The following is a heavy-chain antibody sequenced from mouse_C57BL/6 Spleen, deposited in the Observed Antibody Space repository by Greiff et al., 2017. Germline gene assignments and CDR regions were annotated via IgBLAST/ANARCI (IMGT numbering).Heavy chain of an antibody. D-gene: IGHD2-4*01. CDR3: ARNGDYDGDYYAMDY. J-gene: IGHJ4*01. Sequence: QVQLQQSGLGLVQPSQSLSITCTVSGFSLTSYGVHWVRQSPGKGLEWLGVIWSGGSTDYNAAFISRLSISKDNSKSQVFFKMNSLQADDTAIYYCARNGDYDGDYYAMDYWGQGTSVTVSS. CDR2: IWSGGST. CDR1: GFSLTSYG. V-gene: IGHV2-2*01.